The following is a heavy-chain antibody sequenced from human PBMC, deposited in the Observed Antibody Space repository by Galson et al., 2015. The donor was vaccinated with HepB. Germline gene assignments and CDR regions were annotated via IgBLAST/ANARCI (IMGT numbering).Heavy chain of an antibody. CDR3: ASQDGHI. CDR1: GDSVSSHSAS. V-gene: IGHV6-1*01. D-gene: IGHD4-17*01. CDR2: TYYRSKWYN. Sequence: CAISGDSVSSHSASWNWIRQSPSRGLEWLGRTYYRSKWYNDYAVSVKSRIIINPDTSKNQSSLQLKSVTPEDTAVYYCASQDGHIWGQGTLVTVSA. J-gene: IGHJ4*02.